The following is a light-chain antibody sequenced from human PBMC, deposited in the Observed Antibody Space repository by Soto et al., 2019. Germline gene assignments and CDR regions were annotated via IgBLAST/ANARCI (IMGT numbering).Light chain of an antibody. J-gene: IGKJ3*01. CDR1: QYVRGKY. Sequence: EVVLTQSPGTLSLSPGESATLSCRASQYVRGKYFAWYQQRPGQDPRLLVYGPSVRAAGIPDRFRGSGSPTDLDLTISRVEPEDFAVYFCHQFGMSPFTFGPGT. CDR3: HQFGMSPFT. CDR2: GPS. V-gene: IGKV3-20*01.